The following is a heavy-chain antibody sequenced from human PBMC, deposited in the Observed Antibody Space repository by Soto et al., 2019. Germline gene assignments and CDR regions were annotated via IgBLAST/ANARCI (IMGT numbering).Heavy chain of an antibody. CDR2: INPNGGST. CDR3: ARSSAGVFGIIIEGSNLLAP. V-gene: IGHV1-46*01. Sequence: ASVKVSCKAPADTFTSDYIHWGRQAPGHGLEWMGIINPNGGSTSFAQTFQGRITMTRDTSTSTVYMELRSLRAEDTAIYYCARSSAGVFGIIIEGSNLLAPWGQGSLVTVSS. D-gene: IGHD1-26*01. J-gene: IGHJ5*02. CDR1: ADTFTSDY.